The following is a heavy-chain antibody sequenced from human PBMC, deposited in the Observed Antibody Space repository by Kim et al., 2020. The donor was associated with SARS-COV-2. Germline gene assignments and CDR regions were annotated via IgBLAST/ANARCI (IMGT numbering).Heavy chain of an antibody. D-gene: IGHD4-17*01. V-gene: IGHV3-21*01. Sequence: SSDIYYAGSVKGRFTIYRDNAKNSLYLQMNSLRAEDTAVYYCASTTVTTDWGQGTLVTVSS. CDR3: ASTTVTTD. J-gene: IGHJ4*02. CDR2: SSDI.